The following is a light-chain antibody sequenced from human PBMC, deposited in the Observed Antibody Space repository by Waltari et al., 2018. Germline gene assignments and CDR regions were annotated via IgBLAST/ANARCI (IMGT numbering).Light chain of an antibody. V-gene: IGKV1-39*01. Sequence: DIQMTQSPSSLSASVADRVPITCRASQNIRNNLNWYHQKPGKAPKLLIYAASTLQSGVPSRFSGSGSGTDFTLTISSLQPEDSATYYCQQSYSTTTFGGGTKVEIK. CDR2: AAS. CDR3: QQSYSTTT. J-gene: IGKJ4*01. CDR1: QNIRNN.